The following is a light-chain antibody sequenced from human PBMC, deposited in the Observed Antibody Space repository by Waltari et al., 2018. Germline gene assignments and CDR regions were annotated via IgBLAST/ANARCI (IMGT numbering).Light chain of an antibody. Sequence: DIQMAQPPSSLSASVGDRVTITCRASQSIDSYLNWYQQKPGKAPKLLIYAASTLQSGVPSRFSGSGSGTDFTLTISSLQPEDFATYYCQQSDSIPPQFTFGPGTKVDIK. J-gene: IGKJ3*01. CDR3: QQSDSIPPQFT. CDR2: AAS. V-gene: IGKV1-39*01. CDR1: QSIDSY.